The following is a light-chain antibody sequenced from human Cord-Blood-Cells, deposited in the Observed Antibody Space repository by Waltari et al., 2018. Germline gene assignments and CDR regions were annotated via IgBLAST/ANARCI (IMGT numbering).Light chain of an antibody. Sequence: DIVMTQSPDSLAVSLGERATINCKSSQSVLYSSKNKNNLAWYQQKPGQPPKLLIYWASTRESGVPDRFSGSGSGTDFTLTISSLQAEDVAVYYCQQYYSTPWTFGQGTKVEIK. J-gene: IGKJ1*01. CDR1: QSVLYSSKNKNN. V-gene: IGKV4-1*01. CDR3: QQYYSTPWT. CDR2: WAS.